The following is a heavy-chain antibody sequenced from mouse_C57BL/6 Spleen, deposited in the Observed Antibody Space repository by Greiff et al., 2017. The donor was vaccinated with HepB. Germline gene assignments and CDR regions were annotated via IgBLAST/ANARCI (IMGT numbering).Heavy chain of an antibody. CDR3: ARSGTTVVARGAFDY. CDR2: IYPRSGNT. CDR1: GYTFTSYG. J-gene: IGHJ2*01. Sequence: VQRVESGAELARPGASVKLSCKASGYTFTSYGISWVKQRTGQGLEWIGEIYPRSGNTYYNEKFKGKATLTADKSSSTAYMELRSLTSEDSAVYFCARSGTTVVARGAFDYWGQGTTLTVSS. V-gene: IGHV1-81*01. D-gene: IGHD1-1*01.